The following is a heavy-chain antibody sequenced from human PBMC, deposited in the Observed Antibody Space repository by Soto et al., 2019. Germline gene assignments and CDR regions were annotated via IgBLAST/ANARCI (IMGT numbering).Heavy chain of an antibody. CDR2: IRGSGGST. V-gene: IGHV3-23*01. D-gene: IGHD1-7*01. CDR3: AKNWNYRKEANYYMDV. CDR1: GFTFSSYA. J-gene: IGHJ6*03. Sequence: GGSLRLSCAASGFTFSSYAMSWVRQAPGKGLYWVSAIRGSGGSTYYADSVKVRFTISRDNSKNTLYLQMNSLRAEDTAVYYCAKNWNYRKEANYYMDVWGKGTTVTVSS.